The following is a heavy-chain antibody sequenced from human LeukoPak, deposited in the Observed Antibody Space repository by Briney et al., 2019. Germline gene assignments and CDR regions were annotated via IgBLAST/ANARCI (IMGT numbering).Heavy chain of an antibody. CDR2: INPSNGGT. CDR3: ARGPTYYDSSGYRLEY. Sequence: GASVKVSRKASGYAFSGYYMHWVRRAPGQGLEWMGWINPSNGGTNYAQNFQGRVTMTRDTSISTAYMELSSLTSDDTAVYYCARGPTYYDSSGYRLEYWGQGTLVTVSS. V-gene: IGHV1-2*02. J-gene: IGHJ4*02. D-gene: IGHD3-22*01. CDR1: GYAFSGYY.